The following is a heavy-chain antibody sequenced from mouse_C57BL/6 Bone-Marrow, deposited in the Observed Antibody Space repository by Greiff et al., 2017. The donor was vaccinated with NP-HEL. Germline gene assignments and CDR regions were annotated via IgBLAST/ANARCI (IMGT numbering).Heavy chain of an antibody. CDR3: AREGSWY. J-gene: IGHJ3*01. CDR1: GFTFSSYG. V-gene: IGHV5-6*02. D-gene: IGHD1-1*01. Sequence: DVKLVESGGDLVKPGGSLKLSCAASGFTFSSYGMSWVRQTPDKRLEWVATISSGGSYTYYPDSVKGRFTISRDNAKNTLYLQMSSLKSEDTAMYYCAREGSWYWGQGTLVTVSA. CDR2: ISSGGSYT.